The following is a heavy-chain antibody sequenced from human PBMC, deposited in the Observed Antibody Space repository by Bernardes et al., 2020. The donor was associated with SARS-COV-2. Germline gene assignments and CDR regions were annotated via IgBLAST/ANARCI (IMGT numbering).Heavy chain of an antibody. J-gene: IGHJ4*02. V-gene: IGHV4-39*07. CDR3: ARENSIVVVPAANYGFDY. D-gene: IGHD2-2*01. Sequence: SETLSLTCTVSGGSISSSSYYWGWIRQPPGKGLEWIGSIYYSGSTYYNPSLKSRVTISVDTSKNQFSLKLSSVTAADTAVYYCARENSIVVVPAANYGFDYWGQGTLVTVSS. CDR2: IYYSGST. CDR1: GGSISSSSYY.